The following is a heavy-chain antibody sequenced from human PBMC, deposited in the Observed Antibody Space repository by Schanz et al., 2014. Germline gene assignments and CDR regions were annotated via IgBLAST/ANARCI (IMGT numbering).Heavy chain of an antibody. CDR1: GFTFSDSW. Sequence: EVQLVESGGGLVQPVGSLRLSCAASGFTFSDSWMHWVRQAPGKGLVWVSRTSNDGSFTTFADSVKGRFTISRDNAKNTLYLQMNSLRAEDTAVYYCVRDTDYHFDYWGQGTLVTVSS. D-gene: IGHD4-17*01. J-gene: IGHJ4*02. V-gene: IGHV3-74*01. CDR2: TSNDGSFT. CDR3: VRDTDYHFDY.